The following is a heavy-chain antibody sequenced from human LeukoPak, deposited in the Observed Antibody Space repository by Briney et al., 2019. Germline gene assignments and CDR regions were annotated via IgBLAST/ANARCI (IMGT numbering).Heavy chain of an antibody. CDR2: INPNSGGT. J-gene: IGHJ3*02. D-gene: IGHD6-19*01. CDR1: GYTFTGYY. Sequence: ASVKVSCKASGYTFTGYYMHWVRQAPGQGLEWMGWINPNSGGTSYAQKFQGRVTITRNTSISTAYVELSSLRSEDTAVYYCARGSSGWYKDAFDIWGQGTMVTVSS. CDR3: ARGSSGWYKDAFDI. V-gene: IGHV1-2*02.